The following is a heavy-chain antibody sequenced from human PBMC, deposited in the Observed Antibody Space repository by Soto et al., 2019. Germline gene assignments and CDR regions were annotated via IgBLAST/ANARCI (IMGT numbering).Heavy chain of an antibody. V-gene: IGHV4-34*12. J-gene: IGHJ4*02. CDR3: AAFRGGFDY. CDR2: IIHSGST. D-gene: IGHD3-16*01. Sequence: LSLTCAVSGASFSDHYWSWIRQPPGKGLEWIGEIIHSGSTNYNPSLTSRVTLSVDTSKKQFSLKLSSVTAADTAVYYCAAFRGGFDYWGQGTLVTVSS. CDR1: GASFSDHY.